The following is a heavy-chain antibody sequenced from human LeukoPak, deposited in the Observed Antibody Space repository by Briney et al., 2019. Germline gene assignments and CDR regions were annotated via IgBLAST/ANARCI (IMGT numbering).Heavy chain of an antibody. CDR2: IYYSGST. D-gene: IGHD5-18*01. V-gene: IGHV4-39*01. Sequence: PSETLSLTCTVSGGSISSSSYYWGWIRQPPGKGLDWIGSIYYSGSTYYNPSLKSRVTISVDTSKNQFSLKLSSVTAADTAVYYCARRLGGGPNTAMVDYFNYWGQGTLVTVSS. CDR1: GGSISSSSYY. CDR3: ARRLGGGPNTAMVDYFNY. J-gene: IGHJ4*02.